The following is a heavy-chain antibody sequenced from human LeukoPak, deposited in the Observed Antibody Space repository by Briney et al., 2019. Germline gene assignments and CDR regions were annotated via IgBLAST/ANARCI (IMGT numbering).Heavy chain of an antibody. J-gene: IGHJ6*03. CDR2: IYYDGST. CDR1: GGSISSSSYY. Sequence: SETLSLTCAVSGGSISSSSYYWGWIRQPPGKGLEWIGSIYYDGSTYYNPSLKSRVTISVDTSKRPFSMKLSSVTAADTAVYYCARSLRGYYGAGSYYDAYYYYMDVWGKGTTVTVSS. V-gene: IGHV4-39*01. CDR3: ARSLRGYYGAGSYYDAYYYYMDV. D-gene: IGHD3-10*01.